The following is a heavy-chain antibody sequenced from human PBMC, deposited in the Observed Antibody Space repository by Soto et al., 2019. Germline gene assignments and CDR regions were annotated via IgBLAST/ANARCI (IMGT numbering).Heavy chain of an antibody. J-gene: IGHJ4*02. CDR3: ARGGDSSSSGSPNYFDY. CDR1: GGSFSGYY. D-gene: IGHD6-6*01. V-gene: IGHV4-34*01. Sequence: SETLSLTCAVYGGSFSGYYWSWIRQPPGKGLEWIGEINHSGSTNYNPSLKSRVTISVDTSKNQFSLKLSSVTAADTAVYYCARGGDSSSSGSPNYFDYWGQGTLVTVS. CDR2: INHSGST.